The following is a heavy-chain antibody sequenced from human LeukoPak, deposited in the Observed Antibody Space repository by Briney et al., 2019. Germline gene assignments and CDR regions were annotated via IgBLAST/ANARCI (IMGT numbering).Heavy chain of an antibody. CDR2: ISYSGST. Sequence: GSLRLSCAASGFTFSNAWMRWVRQPPGKGLEWIAYISYSGSTNYNPSLTSRVTISVDTSKNHFSLRLSSVTAADTAVYYCARTVEGQTFAFDYWGQGTLVTVSS. CDR3: ARTVEGQTFAFDY. D-gene: IGHD2-15*01. J-gene: IGHJ4*02. V-gene: IGHV4-59*01. CDR1: GFTFSNAW.